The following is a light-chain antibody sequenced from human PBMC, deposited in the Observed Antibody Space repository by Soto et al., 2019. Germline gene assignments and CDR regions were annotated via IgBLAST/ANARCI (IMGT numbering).Light chain of an antibody. V-gene: IGKV3D-20*02. CDR1: QSVSSSY. CDR3: QQRNDWPLT. CDR2: DAS. J-gene: IGKJ5*01. Sequence: EMVLTQSPDTLSLSPGERATLSCKASQSVSSSYLAWYQQRPGQAPRLLISDASNRATGIPARFSGVGSGTDFTLTISSLEPEDFAVYYCQQRNDWPLTFGQGTRLEIK.